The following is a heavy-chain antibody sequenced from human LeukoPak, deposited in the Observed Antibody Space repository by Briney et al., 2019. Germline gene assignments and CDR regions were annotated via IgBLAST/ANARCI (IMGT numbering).Heavy chain of an antibody. D-gene: IGHD1-26*01. V-gene: IGHV4-4*07. Sequence: SETLSLTCTVSGGPISSYYWSWIRQPAGEGLEWIGRIYSSGSTNYNPSLRSRVTLSVATSKNQISLKLSSVTAADTAVYYCARMYSGTYGGIDYWRQGTLVTVSS. CDR1: GGPISSYY. CDR2: IYSSGST. CDR3: ARMYSGTYGGIDY. J-gene: IGHJ4*02.